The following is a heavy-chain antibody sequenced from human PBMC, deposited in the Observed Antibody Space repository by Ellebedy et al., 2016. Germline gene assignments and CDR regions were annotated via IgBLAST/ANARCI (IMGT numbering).Heavy chain of an antibody. J-gene: IGHJ4*02. Sequence: GESLKISCAASGFTFSSYAMSWVRQAPGKGLEWVSAISGSGGSTYYADSVKGRFTISRDNSQNTLYLQMNSLRAEDTAVYYCAKAHHRGAWELLSSPDYWGQGTLVTVSS. D-gene: IGHD1-26*01. CDR3: AKAHHRGAWELLSSPDY. V-gene: IGHV3-23*01. CDR2: ISGSGGST. CDR1: GFTFSSYA.